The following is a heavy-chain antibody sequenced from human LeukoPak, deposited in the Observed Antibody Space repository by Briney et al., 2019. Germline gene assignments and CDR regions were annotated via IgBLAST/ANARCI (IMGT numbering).Heavy chain of an antibody. D-gene: IGHD6-19*01. CDR2: ISSSGSTI. Sequence: PGGSLRLSCAASGFTFSSYAMSWIRQAPGKGLEWVSYISSSGSTIYYADSVKGRFTISRDNAKNSLYLQMNSLRAEDTAVYYCARVARQWLVEYYFDYWGQGTLVTVSS. CDR3: ARVARQWLVEYYFDY. CDR1: GFTFSSYA. J-gene: IGHJ4*02. V-gene: IGHV3-11*04.